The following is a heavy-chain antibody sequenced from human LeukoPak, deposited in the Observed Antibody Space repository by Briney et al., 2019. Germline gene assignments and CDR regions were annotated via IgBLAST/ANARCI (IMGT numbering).Heavy chain of an antibody. D-gene: IGHD4-23*01. V-gene: IGHV5-51*01. Sequence: GESLKISCKGSGYSFTDYWIAWWRQMPGKGLEYMGFIYPGDSDTRYSPSFQGQVTIPADNSITTAYLQWNSLKASDTAIYFCARQGSQYGGSDYWGQGTLVTVSS. CDR1: GYSFTDYW. CDR3: ARQGSQYGGSDY. CDR2: IYPGDSDT. J-gene: IGHJ4*02.